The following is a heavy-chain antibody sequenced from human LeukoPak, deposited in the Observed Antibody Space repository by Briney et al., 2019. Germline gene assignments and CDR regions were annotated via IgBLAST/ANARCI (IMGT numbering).Heavy chain of an antibody. CDR1: GGTFSSYA. Sequence: SVKVSCKASGGTFSSYAISWVRQAPGQGLEWMGGIIPIFGTANYAQKFQGRVTITTDESTSTAYMELSSLRSEDTAVYYCARGSIRGDYTPSFDYWGQGTLVTVSP. V-gene: IGHV1-69*05. CDR2: IIPIFGTA. CDR3: ARGSIRGDYTPSFDY. D-gene: IGHD4-11*01. J-gene: IGHJ4*02.